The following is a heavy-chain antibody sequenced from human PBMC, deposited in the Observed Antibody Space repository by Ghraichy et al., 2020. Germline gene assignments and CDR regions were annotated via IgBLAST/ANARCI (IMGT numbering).Heavy chain of an antibody. CDR2: ISGSGGST. V-gene: IGHV3-23*01. CDR1: GFTFSNYA. D-gene: IGHD2-15*01. CDR3: AKGIRKDIVVVVAALGATLSCDY. Sequence: AGSLRLSCAASGFTFSNYAMSWVRQAPGKGLEWVSAISGSGGSTYYADSVKGRFTISRDNSKNTLYLQMNSLRAEDTAVYYCAKGIRKDIVVVVAALGATLSCDYWGQGSLVTVSS. J-gene: IGHJ4*02.